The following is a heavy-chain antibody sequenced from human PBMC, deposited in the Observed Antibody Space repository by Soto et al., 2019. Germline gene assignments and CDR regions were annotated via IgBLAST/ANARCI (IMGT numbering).Heavy chain of an antibody. J-gene: IGHJ3*02. Sequence: GGSLRLSCAASGFTFSSYWMSWVRRAPGKGLEWVANIKQDGSEKYYVDSVKGRFTISRDNAKNSLYLQMNSLRAEDTAVYYCAREGAGYCTNGVCSDAFDIWGQGTMVTVSS. V-gene: IGHV3-7*01. CDR2: IKQDGSEK. CDR3: AREGAGYCTNGVCSDAFDI. CDR1: GFTFSSYW. D-gene: IGHD2-8*01.